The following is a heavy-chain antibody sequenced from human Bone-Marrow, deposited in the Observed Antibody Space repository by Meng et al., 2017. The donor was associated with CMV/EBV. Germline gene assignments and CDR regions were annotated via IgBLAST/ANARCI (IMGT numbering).Heavy chain of an antibody. D-gene: IGHD3-22*01. CDR3: ARWPDEMSGYYFPYYYYYGMDV. Sequence: YYWSWIRQPPGKGLEWIGYIYYSGSTNYNPSLKSRVTISVDTSKNQFSLKLSSVTAADTAVYYCARWPDEMSGYYFPYYYYYGMDVWGQGTTVTGSS. CDR2: IYYSGST. CDR1: YY. V-gene: IGHV4-59*01. J-gene: IGHJ6*02.